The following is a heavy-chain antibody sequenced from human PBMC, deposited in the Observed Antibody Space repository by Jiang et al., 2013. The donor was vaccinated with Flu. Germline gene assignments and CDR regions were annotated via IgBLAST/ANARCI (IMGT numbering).Heavy chain of an antibody. CDR2: IWFDGSGT. CDR1: GFTFSGSS. J-gene: IGHJ2*01. D-gene: IGHD3-16*01. V-gene: IGHV3-33*01. CDR3: AEGERY. Sequence: VQLVESGGGVVQPGRSLRPSCAASGFTFSGSSMHWVRQAPGKGPEWVAVIWFDGSGTYYADSVKGRFSISRDNSRNTLDLQMSSLRGDDTAVYYCAEGERY.